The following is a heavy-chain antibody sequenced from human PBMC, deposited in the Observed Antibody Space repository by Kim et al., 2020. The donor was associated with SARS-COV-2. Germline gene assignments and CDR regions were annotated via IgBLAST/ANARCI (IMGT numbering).Heavy chain of an antibody. Sequence: SETLSLTCTVSGGSISSSSYYRGWIRQPPGKGLEWIGSIYYSGSTYYNPSLKSRVTISVDTSKNQFSLKLSSVTAADTAVYYCARRGYSYGFGGRGGWYFDYWGQGTLVTVSS. J-gene: IGHJ4*02. CDR1: GGSISSSSYY. D-gene: IGHD5-18*01. CDR2: IYYSGST. CDR3: ARRGYSYGFGGRGGWYFDY. V-gene: IGHV4-39*01.